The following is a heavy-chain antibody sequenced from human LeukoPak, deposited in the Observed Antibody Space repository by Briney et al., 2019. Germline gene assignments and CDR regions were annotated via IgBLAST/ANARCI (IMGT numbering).Heavy chain of an antibody. CDR1: GFTFSSSV. V-gene: IGHV3-23*01. D-gene: IGHD3-16*01. J-gene: IGHJ6*04. CDR3: ARRTSGAKDV. Sequence: GGSLRLSCAASGFTFSSSVMSWVRQAPGKGLEWVSAISSSGGNTDNADSLKGRFTISRDNSKDTLYLQMNSLRVEDTAVYYCARRTSGAKDVWGRGTTVTVSP. CDR2: ISSSGGNT.